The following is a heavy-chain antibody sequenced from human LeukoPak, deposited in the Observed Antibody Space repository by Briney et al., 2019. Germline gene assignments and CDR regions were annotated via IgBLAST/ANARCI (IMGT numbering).Heavy chain of an antibody. CDR3: ATGHTYTNRPDY. D-gene: IGHD2-2*02. J-gene: IGHJ4*02. CDR1: GFTFINAY. V-gene: IGHV3-15*01. CDR2: IKSKTDGGTT. Sequence: GGSLRLSCAASGFTFINAYKSWARQAPGKGLEWVGRIKSKTDGGTTEYAAPVKGRFTISRDDSKDTLYLQMNCLKTEDTAVYYCATGHTYTNRPDYWGLGTLVTVSS.